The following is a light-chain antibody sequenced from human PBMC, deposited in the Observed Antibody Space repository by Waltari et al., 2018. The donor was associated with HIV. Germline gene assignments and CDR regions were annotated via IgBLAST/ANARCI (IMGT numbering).Light chain of an antibody. CDR3: QQFNSYPLT. Sequence: DIQSTQSPSFLSVSVGDRVTITCRASQGISRYLAWYQQRAGKAPKVLIYTASTLQSGVPSRFSGSGSGTEFTLTISSLQPEDVATYYCQQFNSYPLTFGGGTKVEIK. CDR1: QGISRY. J-gene: IGKJ4*01. CDR2: TAS. V-gene: IGKV1-9*01.